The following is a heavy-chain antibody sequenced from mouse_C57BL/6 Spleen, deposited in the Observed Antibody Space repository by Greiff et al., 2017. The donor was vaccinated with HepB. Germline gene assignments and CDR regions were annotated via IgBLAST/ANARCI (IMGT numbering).Heavy chain of an antibody. V-gene: IGHV1-81*01. CDR3: ARKRLQVDAMDY. Sequence: QVTLKESGAELARPGASVKLSCKASGYTFTSYGISWVKQRTGQGLEWIGEIYPRSGNTYYNEKFKGKATMTADKSSNTAYMELSSLTSEDSSVYFCARKRLQVDAMDYWGQGTSVTVSS. D-gene: IGHD3-2*02. CDR2: IYPRSGNT. J-gene: IGHJ4*01. CDR1: GYTFTSYG.